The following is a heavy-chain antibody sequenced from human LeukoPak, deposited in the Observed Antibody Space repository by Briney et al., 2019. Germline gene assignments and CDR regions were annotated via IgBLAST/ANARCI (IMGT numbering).Heavy chain of an antibody. Sequence: PSETLSLTCTVSGGSISSYYWSWIRQPPGKGLEWIGYIYYSGSTNYNPSLKSRVTISADTSKNQFSLKLSSVTAADTAVYYCARHIAASDTSHFYYGVDVWGQGTTVTVSS. D-gene: IGHD6-25*01. V-gene: IGHV4-59*08. CDR1: GGSISSYY. CDR2: IYYSGST. J-gene: IGHJ6*02. CDR3: ARHIAASDTSHFYYGVDV.